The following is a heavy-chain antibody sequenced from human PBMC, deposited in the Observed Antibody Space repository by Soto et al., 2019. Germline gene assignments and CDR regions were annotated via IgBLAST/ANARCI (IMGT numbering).Heavy chain of an antibody. CDR2: IIPIFGTA. CDR1: GGTFSSYA. J-gene: IGHJ6*02. Sequence: GASVKVSCKASGGTFSSYAISWVRQAPGQGLEWMGGIIPIFGTANYAQKFQGRVTITADKSTSTAYMELSSLRSEDTAVYYCASQAYDFWSGYVYGMDVWGPGTTVTVSS. D-gene: IGHD3-3*01. V-gene: IGHV1-69*06. CDR3: ASQAYDFWSGYVYGMDV.